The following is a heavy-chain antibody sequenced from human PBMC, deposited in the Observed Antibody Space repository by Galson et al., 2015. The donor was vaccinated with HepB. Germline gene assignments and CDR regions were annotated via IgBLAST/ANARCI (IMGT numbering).Heavy chain of an antibody. V-gene: IGHV1-18*01. CDR2: VGANSGNT. CDR3: ARDKNYAFDY. J-gene: IGHJ4*02. CDR1: GYTFTING. D-gene: IGHD3-16*01. Sequence: SVKVSCKASGYTFTINGVSWVRQAPGQGLEWMGWVGANSGNTNYAQKFQDRVTMTRDTSTSTVYMELRSLRSDDTAVYYCARDKNYAFDYWGQGTLVTVSS.